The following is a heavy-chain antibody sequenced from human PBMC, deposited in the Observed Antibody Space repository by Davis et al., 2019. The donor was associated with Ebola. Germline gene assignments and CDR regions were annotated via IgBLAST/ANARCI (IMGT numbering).Heavy chain of an antibody. CDR2: IYYSGST. Sequence: SETLSLTCTVSGGPISSYYWSWIRQPPGKGLEWIGYIYYSGSTNYNPSLKSRVTISVDTSKNQFSLKLSSVTAADTAVYYCARDRGYSYGYNWFDPWGQGTLVTVSS. CDR1: GGPISSYY. CDR3: ARDRGYSYGYNWFDP. D-gene: IGHD5-18*01. J-gene: IGHJ5*02. V-gene: IGHV4-59*01.